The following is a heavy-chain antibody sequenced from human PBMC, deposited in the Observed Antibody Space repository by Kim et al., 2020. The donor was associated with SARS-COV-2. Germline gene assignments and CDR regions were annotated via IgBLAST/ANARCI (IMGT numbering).Heavy chain of an antibody. V-gene: IGHV4-59*01. Sequence: SETLSLTCTVSGGSISSYYWSWIRQPPGKGLEWIGYIYYSGSTNYNPSLKSRVTISVDTSKNQFSLKLSSVTAADTAGYYCARGAPDYYDSCNWFDPWGQGTLVTVSS. CDR3: ARGAPDYYDSCNWFDP. D-gene: IGHD3-22*01. CDR2: IYYSGST. CDR1: GGSISSYY. J-gene: IGHJ5*02.